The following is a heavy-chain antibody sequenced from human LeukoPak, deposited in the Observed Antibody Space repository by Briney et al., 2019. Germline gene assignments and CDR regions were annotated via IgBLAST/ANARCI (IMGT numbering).Heavy chain of an antibody. CDR2: LSSSSSTK. CDR1: GFTFRSYS. CDR3: ARGFYGDSVDWYFDL. Sequence: GGSLRLSCAASGFTFRSYSMNWVRQAPGKGLEWISYLSSSSSTKYYADSVKGRFTISRDNAKNSLYLQMNSLRDGDMAVYYCARGFYGDSVDWYFDLWGRGTLVTVSS. D-gene: IGHD4-17*01. V-gene: IGHV3-48*02. J-gene: IGHJ2*01.